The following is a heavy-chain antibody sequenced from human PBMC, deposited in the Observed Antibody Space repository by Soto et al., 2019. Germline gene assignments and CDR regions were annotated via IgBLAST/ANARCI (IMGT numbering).Heavy chain of an antibody. J-gene: IGHJ4*02. CDR1: GFTFSRYT. Sequence: QVQLVVSVGGVVQPGRSLRLSCAASGFTFSRYTMHWVRQAPGKGLEWMAFISDDGNNKYYADSVKGQFTISRDNSKNTLYLQMNSLRTEDTAVYYCARDDEGGSDCDLGYWGQGTLVTVSS. V-gene: IGHV3-30-3*01. CDR2: ISDDGNNK. D-gene: IGHD3-10*01. CDR3: ARDDEGGSDCDLGY.